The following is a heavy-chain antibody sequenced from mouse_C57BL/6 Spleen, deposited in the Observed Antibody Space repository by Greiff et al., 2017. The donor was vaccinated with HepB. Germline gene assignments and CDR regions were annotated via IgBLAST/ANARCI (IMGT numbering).Heavy chain of an antibody. CDR3: ARGDYGSSYYAMDY. J-gene: IGHJ4*01. D-gene: IGHD1-1*01. V-gene: IGHV1-47*01. Sequence: VMLVESGAELVKPGASVKMSCKASGYTFTTYPIEWMKQNHGKSLEWIGNFHPYNDDTKYNEKFKGKATLTVEKSSSTVYLELSRLTSDDSAVYYCARGDYGSSYYAMDYWGQGTSVTVSS. CDR1: GYTFTTYP. CDR2: FHPYNDDT.